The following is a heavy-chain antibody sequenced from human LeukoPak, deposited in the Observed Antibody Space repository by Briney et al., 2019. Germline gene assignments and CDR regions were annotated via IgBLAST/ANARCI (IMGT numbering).Heavy chain of an antibody. CDR2: ISVYNGNT. Sequence: GASVKVSCKASGYTFINYDITWVRQAPGQGLEWMAWISVYNGNTIYAQKLQDRVTLPTDTSTSTAYMELRSLRSDDTALYYCARGGDVRSLDYWGQGTLVTVSS. CDR1: GYTFINYD. J-gene: IGHJ4*02. CDR3: ARGGDVRSLDY. V-gene: IGHV1-18*04. D-gene: IGHD3-16*01.